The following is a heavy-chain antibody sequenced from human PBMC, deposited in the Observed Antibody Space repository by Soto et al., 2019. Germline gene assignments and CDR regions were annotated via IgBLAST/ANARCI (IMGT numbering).Heavy chain of an antibody. CDR2: IKSKTDGGTT. CDR3: TTPVAYYYYYYYMDV. D-gene: IGHD6-19*01. Sequence: PGGSLRLSCAASGFTFSNAWMSWVRQAPGKGLEWVGRIKSKTDGGTTDYAAPVKGRFTISRDDSKNTLYLQMNSLKTEDTAVYYCTTPVAYYYYYYYMDVWGKGTTVTVSS. J-gene: IGHJ6*03. CDR1: GFTFSNAW. V-gene: IGHV3-15*01.